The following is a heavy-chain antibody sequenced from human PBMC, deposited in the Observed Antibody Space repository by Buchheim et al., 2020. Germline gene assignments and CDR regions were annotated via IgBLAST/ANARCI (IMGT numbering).Heavy chain of an antibody. CDR1: GGSISSGGYY. V-gene: IGHV4-31*03. CDR3: ARVVLTDYSKTSYFDY. Sequence: QVQLQESGPGLVKPSQTLSLTCTVSGGSISSGGYYWSWIRQHPGKGLEWIGYIYYSGSTYYNSSLTSRVTISVDTSKNQFSRELSSVTAADTAVYYCARVVLTDYSKTSYFDYWGQGTL. D-gene: IGHD4-11*01. CDR2: IYYSGST. J-gene: IGHJ4*02.